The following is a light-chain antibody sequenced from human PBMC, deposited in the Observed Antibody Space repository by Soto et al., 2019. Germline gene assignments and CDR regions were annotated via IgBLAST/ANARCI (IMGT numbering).Light chain of an antibody. CDR3: LQDNSFPPT. Sequence: AIQMTQSPSSLSASVGDRVNITCRASQGLGNDLGWYQQKPRKAPKVLIYAASSLQSGVPSRFSGSGSGTHFTLPLNSLQPEDFATYYCLQDNSFPPTFRGGTKVDIK. V-gene: IGKV1-6*01. CDR2: AAS. J-gene: IGKJ4*01. CDR1: QGLGND.